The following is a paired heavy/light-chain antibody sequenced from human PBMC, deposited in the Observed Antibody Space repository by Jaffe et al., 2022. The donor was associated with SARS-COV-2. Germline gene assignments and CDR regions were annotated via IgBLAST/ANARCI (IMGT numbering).Light chain of an antibody. V-gene: IGKV3-11*01. CDR1: QSVSSY. Sequence: EIVLTQSPATLSLSPGERATLSCRASQSVSSYLAWYQQKPGQAPRLLIYDASNRATGIPARFSGSGSGTDFTLTISSLEPEDFAVYYCQQRSNWPQMYTFGQGTKLEIK. J-gene: IGKJ2*01. CDR2: DAS. CDR3: QQRSNWPQMYT.
Heavy chain of an antibody. J-gene: IGHJ6*02. V-gene: IGHV5-10-1*03. CDR1: GYSFTSYW. D-gene: IGHD3-22*01. CDR3: ARAVSLNYYDSSGSPFYYYYGMDV. CDR2: IDPSDSYT. Sequence: EVQLVQSGAEVKKPGESLRISCKGSGYSFTSYWISWVRQMPGKGLEWMGRIDPSDSYTNYSPSFQGHVTISADKSISTAYLQWSSLKASDTAMYYCARAVSLNYYDSSGSPFYYYYGMDVWGQGTTVTVSS.